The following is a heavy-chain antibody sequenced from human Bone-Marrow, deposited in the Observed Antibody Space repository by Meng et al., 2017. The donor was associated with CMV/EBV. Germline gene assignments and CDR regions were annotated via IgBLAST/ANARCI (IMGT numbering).Heavy chain of an antibody. CDR2: IRYDEKTK. CDR3: ARGNSYAHIFDY. D-gene: IGHD5-18*01. J-gene: IGHJ4*02. CDR1: GFNFRVYG. Sequence: GESLKISCATSGFNFRVYGMHWVRQLPGKGLEWVAFIRYDEKTKYYVDSVKGRFTISRDNSKNTLYLQMNSLRVEDTAVYYCARGNSYAHIFDYWGQGTLVTVSS. V-gene: IGHV3-30*02.